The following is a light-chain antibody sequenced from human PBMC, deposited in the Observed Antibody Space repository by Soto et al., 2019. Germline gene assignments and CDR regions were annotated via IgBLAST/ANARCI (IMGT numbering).Light chain of an antibody. CDR3: QQYVSLPIT. CDR2: GAS. CDR1: QSIGSSY. J-gene: IGKJ5*01. Sequence: EIVLTQSPGTLSLSPEERATLSCRASQSIGSSYLAWYQQKPGQAPRLLIYGASTRATGIPDRFSGSGSGTDFTLTINRVAPEDFAVYYCQQYVSLPITFGQATRLEIK. V-gene: IGKV3-20*01.